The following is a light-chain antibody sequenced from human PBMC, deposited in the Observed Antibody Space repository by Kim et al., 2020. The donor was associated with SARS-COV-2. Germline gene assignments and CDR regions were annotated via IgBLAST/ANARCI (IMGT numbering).Light chain of an antibody. V-gene: IGLV3-21*04. Sequence: AARKTTRMTCGGNNIGSKSGHWYQQKPGQAPVLVIYSDTDRPSGIPERFSGSNSGNTATLTISRVEAGDEADYSCQVWDSSSDHPVFGGGTQLTVL. CDR2: SDT. J-gene: IGLJ3*02. CDR3: QVWDSSSDHPV. CDR1: NIGSKS.